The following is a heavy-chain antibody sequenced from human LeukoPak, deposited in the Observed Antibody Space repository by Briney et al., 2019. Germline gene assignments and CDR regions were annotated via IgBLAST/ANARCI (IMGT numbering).Heavy chain of an antibody. V-gene: IGHV4-61*02. Sequence: RASETLPLTCTVSGGSISGGTYYWSWIRQPAGKGLEWIGRIYSSGSTNYNPSLKSRVTISVDTSKNQFSLKLSSVTAADTAVYYCARSPAVYCSSTSCYPPSWFDPWGQGTLVTVSS. J-gene: IGHJ5*02. D-gene: IGHD2-2*01. CDR1: GGSISGGTYY. CDR2: IYSSGST. CDR3: ARSPAVYCSSTSCYPPSWFDP.